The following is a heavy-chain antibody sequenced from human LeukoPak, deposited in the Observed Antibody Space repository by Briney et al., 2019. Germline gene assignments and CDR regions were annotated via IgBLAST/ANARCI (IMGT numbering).Heavy chain of an antibody. CDR3: ARGLRAYCGGDCYSIDY. D-gene: IGHD2-21*02. V-gene: IGHV1-69*04. CDR1: GGTFSSYA. J-gene: IGHJ4*02. Sequence: ASVKVSCKASGGTFSSYAISWVRQAPGQGLEWMGRIIPIFGIANYAQKFQGRVTITADKSTSTAYMELGSLRSEDTAVYYCARGLRAYCGGDCYSIDYWGQGTLVTVSS. CDR2: IIPIFGIA.